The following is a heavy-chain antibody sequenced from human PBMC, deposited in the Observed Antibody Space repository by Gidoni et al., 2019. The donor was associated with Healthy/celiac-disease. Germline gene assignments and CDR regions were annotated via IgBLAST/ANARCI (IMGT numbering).Heavy chain of an antibody. CDR1: GGSISSGSYY. CDR3: ARDSPLGYGDPL. D-gene: IGHD4-17*01. J-gene: IGHJ4*02. V-gene: IGHV4-61*02. CDR2: IYTSGST. Sequence: QVQLQESGPGLVKPSQTLSLTCTVSGGSISSGSYYWSWIRQPAGKGLEWVGRIYTSGSTNYNPSLKSRVTISVDTSKNQFSLKLSSVTAADTAVYYCARDSPLGYGDPLWGQGTLVTVSS.